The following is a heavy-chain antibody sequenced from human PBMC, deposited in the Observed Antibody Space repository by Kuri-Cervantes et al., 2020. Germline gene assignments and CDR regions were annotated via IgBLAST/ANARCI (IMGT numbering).Heavy chain of an antibody. CDR3: GTGYSSGWYVY. V-gene: IGHV1-3*01. Sequence: ASVKVSCKASGYPFTGYAIHWVRQSPGQTLEWMGWISAGNGNTQYSQTFQGRVTLTRDTSASTAYMELSSLRSEDTAVYYCGTGYSSGWYVYWGQGTLVTVSS. CDR1: GYPFTGYA. D-gene: IGHD6-19*01. J-gene: IGHJ4*02. CDR2: ISAGNGNT.